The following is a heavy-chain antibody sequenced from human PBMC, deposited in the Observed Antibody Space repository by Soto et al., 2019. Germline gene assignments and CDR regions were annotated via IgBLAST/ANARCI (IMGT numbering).Heavy chain of an antibody. J-gene: IGHJ5*02. Sequence: ASVKVSCKASGYTFTSYAMHWVRQAPGQRLEWMGWINAGNGNTKYSQKFQGRVTITRDTSASTAYMELSSLRSEDTAVYYCARALSDKLLWFGELLKSWFDPWGQGTLVTVSS. V-gene: IGHV1-3*01. CDR3: ARALSDKLLWFGELLKSWFDP. CDR1: GYTFTSYA. CDR2: INAGNGNT. D-gene: IGHD3-10*01.